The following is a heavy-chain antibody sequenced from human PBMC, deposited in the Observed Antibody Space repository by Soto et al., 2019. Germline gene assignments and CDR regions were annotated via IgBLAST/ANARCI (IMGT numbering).Heavy chain of an antibody. Sequence: QVQLVQSGAEVKKPGASVQVSCKASGYTFTNYGISWVRQAPGQGLEWMGWISGYNGNTNYAQKFQGRVAVTADTSTNTAYMELRSLTSDDTAVYFCARDRSSSSVCGQGPLVTVSS. J-gene: IGHJ4*02. V-gene: IGHV1-18*01. CDR3: ARDRSSSSV. CDR2: ISGYNGNT. D-gene: IGHD6-13*01. CDR1: GYTFTNYG.